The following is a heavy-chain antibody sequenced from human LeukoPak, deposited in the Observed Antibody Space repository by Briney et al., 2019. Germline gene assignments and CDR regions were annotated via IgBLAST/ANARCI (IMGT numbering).Heavy chain of an antibody. CDR1: GFTFSSYA. D-gene: IGHD3-10*01. CDR3: ASDTGSGSPRTYGMGV. CDR2: ISYDGSNK. J-gene: IGHJ6*02. V-gene: IGHV3-30-3*01. Sequence: PGRSLRLSCAASGFTFSSYAMHWVRQAPGKGLEWVAVISYDGSNKYYADSVKGRFTISRDNSKNTLYLQMNSLRAEDTAVYYCASDTGSGSPRTYGMGVWGQGTTVTVSS.